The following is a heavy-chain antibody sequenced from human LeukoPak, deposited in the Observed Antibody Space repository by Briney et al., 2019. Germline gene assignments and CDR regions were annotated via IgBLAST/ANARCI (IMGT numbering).Heavy chain of an antibody. CDR2: ISTSSSYI. Sequence: GGSLRLSCAASGFTFSGYSMSWVRQAPGKGLEWVSSISTSSSYIYYTDSVKGRFTISRDNAKKSLYLQMNSLRAEDTAVYYCAREGGLVGAAKGAFDIWGQGTMVTVSS. CDR1: GFTFSGYS. V-gene: IGHV3-21*01. J-gene: IGHJ3*02. D-gene: IGHD1-26*01. CDR3: AREGGLVGAAKGAFDI.